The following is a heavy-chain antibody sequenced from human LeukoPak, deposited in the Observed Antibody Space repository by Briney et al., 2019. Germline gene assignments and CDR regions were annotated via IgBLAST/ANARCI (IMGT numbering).Heavy chain of an antibody. J-gene: IGHJ4*02. Sequence: SETLSLTCAVYGGSLSGFYWSWIRQSPGKGLEWIGEINQSGSTNYNPSLKSRVTISVDTSKNQFSLKLSSVTAADTAVYYCASFIAAAGNRWWGQGTLVTVSS. CDR2: INQSGST. CDR3: ASFIAAAGNRW. D-gene: IGHD6-13*01. V-gene: IGHV4-34*01. CDR1: GGSLSGFY.